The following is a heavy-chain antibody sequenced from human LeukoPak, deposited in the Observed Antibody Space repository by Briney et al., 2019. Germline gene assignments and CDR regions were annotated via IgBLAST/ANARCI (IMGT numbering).Heavy chain of an antibody. CDR1: GFTFSGFA. V-gene: IGHV3-23*01. CDR3: ARFRCSGGSCYYVY. J-gene: IGHJ4*02. D-gene: IGHD2-15*01. Sequence: GGSLRLSCAASGFTFSGFAMSWVRRTPGKGLEWVSGISGSGDNTLYADSVKGRFTISRDNSKNTLYLQMGSLRAEDMAVYYCARFRCSGGSCYYVYWGQGTLVTVSS. CDR2: ISGSGDNT.